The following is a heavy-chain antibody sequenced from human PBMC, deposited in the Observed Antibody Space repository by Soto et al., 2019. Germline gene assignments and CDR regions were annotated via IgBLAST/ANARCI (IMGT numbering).Heavy chain of an antibody. CDR1: GGSISSGGYY. D-gene: IGHD2-8*01. V-gene: IGHV4-31*03. J-gene: IGHJ4*01. Sequence: SETLSLTCTVSGGSISSGGYYWSWIRQHPGKGLEWIGYIYYSGSTYYNPSLKSRVTISVDTSKNQFSLKLSSVTAADTAVYYCARDMNGVLGMGHWGHGTLVTVSS. CDR3: ARDMNGVLGMGH. CDR2: IYYSGST.